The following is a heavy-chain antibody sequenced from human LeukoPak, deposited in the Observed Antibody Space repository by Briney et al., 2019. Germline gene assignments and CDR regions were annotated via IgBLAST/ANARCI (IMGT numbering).Heavy chain of an antibody. CDR2: IYPADADT. CDR1: GYSFSNYW. CDR3: VKGVSGTYFGMDV. J-gene: IGHJ6*02. Sequence: GESLKISCKGSGYSFSNYWIAWVRQMPGKGLEWIGIIYPADADTRYSPSFQGQVTISADRSISTAYLQWSSLKASDTAIYYCVKGVSGTYFGMDVWGQGTTVIVS. V-gene: IGHV5-51*01. D-gene: IGHD3-10*01.